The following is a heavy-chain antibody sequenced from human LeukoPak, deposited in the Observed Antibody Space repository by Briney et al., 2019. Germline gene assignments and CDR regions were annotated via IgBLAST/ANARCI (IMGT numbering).Heavy chain of an antibody. CDR1: GFTFSSYW. Sequence: GGSLRLSCAASGFTFSSYWMSWVRQAPGKGLDWVANIKQDGTDKYYVDSVKGRFTISRDNAKNLLYLQMNSLRAEDTAVYYCAREKLDTRGYVDYWGQGTLVTVSS. V-gene: IGHV3-7*01. CDR2: IKQDGTDK. J-gene: IGHJ4*02. CDR3: AREKLDTRGYVDY. D-gene: IGHD3-22*01.